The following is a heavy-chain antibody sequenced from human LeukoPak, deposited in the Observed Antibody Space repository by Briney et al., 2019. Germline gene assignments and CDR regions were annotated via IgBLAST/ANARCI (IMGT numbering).Heavy chain of an antibody. V-gene: IGHV4-59*08. Sequence: SETLSLTCTVSGGSISSYYWSWIRQPPGKGLEWIGHIYYSGSTNYNPSLKSRVTISVDTSKNQFSLKLSSVTAADTAVYYCARHHKELRYFDWSPPDYWGQGTLVTVSS. CDR3: ARHHKELRYFDWSPPDY. CDR2: IYYSGST. J-gene: IGHJ4*02. CDR1: GGSISSYY. D-gene: IGHD3-9*01.